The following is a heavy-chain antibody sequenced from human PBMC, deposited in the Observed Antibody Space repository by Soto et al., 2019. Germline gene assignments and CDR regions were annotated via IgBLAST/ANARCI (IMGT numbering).Heavy chain of an antibody. D-gene: IGHD3-10*01. CDR3: VRDRGTTLRMDV. CDR1: GASITSGGSY. Sequence: QVQLQESGPGLVKPSQTLSLTCSVSGASITSGGSYWTWIRQHPGKGLEWIGNILYSEKNYYNPYRKIRVTIYLDTSKNHLSLKGYSVTDADADFYYCVRDRGTTLRMDVWGQGTPVTVSS. J-gene: IGHJ6*02. V-gene: IGHV4-31*03. CDR2: ILYSEKN.